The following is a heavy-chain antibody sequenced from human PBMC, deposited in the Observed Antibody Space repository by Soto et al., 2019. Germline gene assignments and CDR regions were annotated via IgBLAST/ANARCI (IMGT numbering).Heavy chain of an antibody. CDR2: IYYSGST. CDR1: GGSISSGDYY. Sequence: PSETLSLTCTVSGGSISSGDYYWSWIRQPPGKGLEWIGYIYYSGSTYYNPSLKSRVTISVDTSKNQFSLKLSSVTAADTAVYYCARDDSSDDYYFDYWGQGTLVTVSS. V-gene: IGHV4-30-4*01. J-gene: IGHJ4*02. CDR3: ARDDSSDDYYFDY. D-gene: IGHD3-22*01.